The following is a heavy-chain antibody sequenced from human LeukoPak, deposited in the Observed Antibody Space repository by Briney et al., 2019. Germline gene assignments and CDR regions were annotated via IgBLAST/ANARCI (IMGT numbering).Heavy chain of an antibody. J-gene: IGHJ3*02. CDR2: IYYSGST. D-gene: IGHD3-10*01. CDR1: GGSISSYY. CDR3: ARAWVTYYYGSGDAFDI. Sequence: SETLSLTCTVSGGSISSYYWSWIRQPPGKGLEWIGYIYYSGSTNYNPSLKSRVTISVDTSKNQFSLKLSSVTAADTAVYYCARAWVTYYYGSGDAFDIWGQGTMVTVSS. V-gene: IGHV4-59*01.